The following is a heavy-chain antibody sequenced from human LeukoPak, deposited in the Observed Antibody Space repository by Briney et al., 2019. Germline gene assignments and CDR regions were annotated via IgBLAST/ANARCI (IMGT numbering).Heavy chain of an antibody. CDR1: GGTFSSYA. CDR3: ARGNPPYQLLSRFDY. V-gene: IGHV1-69*13. J-gene: IGHJ4*02. D-gene: IGHD2-2*01. CDR2: IIPIFGTA. Sequence: SVKVCRKASGGTFSSYAISWVRQAPGQGLEWMGGIIPIFGTANYAQKFQGRVTITADESTSTAYMELSSLRSGDTAVYYCARGNPPYQLLSRFDYWGQGTLVTDSS.